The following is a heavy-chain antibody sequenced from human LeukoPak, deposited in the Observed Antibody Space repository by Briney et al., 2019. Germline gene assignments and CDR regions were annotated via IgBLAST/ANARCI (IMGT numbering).Heavy chain of an antibody. D-gene: IGHD3-22*01. J-gene: IGHJ3*02. V-gene: IGHV1-46*01. CDR3: ARDFDSRGWIGVFDI. CDR1: GYTFTSYY. Sequence: ASVKVSCKASGYTFTSYYMHWVRQAPGQGLEWMGIINPSGGSTSYAQKFQGRVTMTRDTSTSTVYMELSSLRSEDTAVYYCARDFDSRGWIGVFDIWGQGKMVTVFS. CDR2: INPSGGST.